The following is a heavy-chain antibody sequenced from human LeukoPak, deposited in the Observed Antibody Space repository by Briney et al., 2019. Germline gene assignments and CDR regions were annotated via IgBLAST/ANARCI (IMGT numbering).Heavy chain of an antibody. CDR2: IPTSGST. CDR1: VGSLSIYY. CDR3: ARESPQITIFGVAPAYYFDY. J-gene: IGHJ4*02. D-gene: IGHD3-3*01. Sequence: SQTLSLTCSVSVGSLSIYYWSWIRQPAGRGLEWIGRIPTSGSTNYNPSLKSRVTISVDTSKNQFSLKLSSVTAADTAVYYCARESPQITIFGVAPAYYFDYWGQGTLVTVSS. V-gene: IGHV4-4*07.